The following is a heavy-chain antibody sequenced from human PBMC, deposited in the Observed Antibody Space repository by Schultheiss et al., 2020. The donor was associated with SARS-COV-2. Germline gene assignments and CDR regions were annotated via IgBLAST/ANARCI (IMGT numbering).Heavy chain of an antibody. CDR2: IWYDGSNK. CDR3: ARNGIYSAHFDY. Sequence: GGSLRLSCAASGFTFSSYAMHWVRQAPGKGLEWVAVIWYDGSNKYYADSVKGRFTISRDNSKNTLYLQMNSLRAEDTAVYYCARNGIYSAHFDYWGQGALVTVSS. J-gene: IGHJ4*02. V-gene: IGHV3-30*07. D-gene: IGHD5-12*01. CDR1: GFTFSSYA.